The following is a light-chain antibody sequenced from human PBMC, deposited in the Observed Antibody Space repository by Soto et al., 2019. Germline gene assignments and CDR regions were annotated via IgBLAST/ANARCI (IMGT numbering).Light chain of an antibody. CDR1: SPNIGSTYD. CDR3: QSYDDSLSVHYV. CDR2: GNT. J-gene: IGLJ1*01. V-gene: IGLV1-40*01. Sequence: SVLTQPPSVSGAPGQRVPIPCPGSSPNIGSTYDVQWYQQLPGTAPKLLIHGNTDRPSGVPDRFSGSKSGTSASLAITGLQADDEADYYCQSYDDSLSVHYVFGTGTKVTVL.